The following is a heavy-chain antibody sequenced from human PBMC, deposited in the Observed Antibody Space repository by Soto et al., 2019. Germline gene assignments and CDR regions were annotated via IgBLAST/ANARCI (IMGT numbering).Heavy chain of an antibody. CDR2: IYYSGST. CDR3: SRYRLGTDFDY. J-gene: IGHJ4*02. Sequence: QVQLQESGPGLVKPSETLSLTCTVSGGSVSSGSYYWSWIRQPPGKRLEWIGHIYYSGSTNYNPSLKSRVTISVDTSKNQFSLKLSSVTAADTAVYFCSRYRLGTDFDYWGQGTLVTVSS. D-gene: IGHD1-1*01. V-gene: IGHV4-61*01. CDR1: GGSVSSGSYY.